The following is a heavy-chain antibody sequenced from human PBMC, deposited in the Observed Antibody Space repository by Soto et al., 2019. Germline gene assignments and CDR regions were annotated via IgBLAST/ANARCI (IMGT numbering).Heavy chain of an antibody. V-gene: IGHV4-31*03. J-gene: IGHJ5*02. CDR3: ARSIAAAGDDWFDT. CDR1: GGFISSGGYY. CDR2: IYYRGTT. D-gene: IGHD6-13*01. Sequence: SETLSLTCTVSGGFISSGGYYWNWIRQHPGKGLEYIGHIYYRGTTYYNPSLRSRLTISVDTSKNQFSLNLSSVTAADTAVYYCARSIAAAGDDWFDTWGKGTLVT.